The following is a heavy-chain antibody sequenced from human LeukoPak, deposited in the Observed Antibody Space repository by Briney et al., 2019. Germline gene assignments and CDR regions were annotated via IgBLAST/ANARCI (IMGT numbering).Heavy chain of an antibody. J-gene: IGHJ3*02. CDR2: INPNSGGT. D-gene: IGHD1-26*01. V-gene: IGHV1-2*02. CDR3: ASPPELGSGSYHDAFDI. Sequence: RASVKVSCKASGYTFTGYYMHWVRQAPGQGLEWMGWINPNSGGTNYAQKFQGRVTMTRDTSISTAYMELSRLRSDDTAVYYCASPPELGSGSYHDAFDIWGQGTMVTVSS. CDR1: GYTFTGYY.